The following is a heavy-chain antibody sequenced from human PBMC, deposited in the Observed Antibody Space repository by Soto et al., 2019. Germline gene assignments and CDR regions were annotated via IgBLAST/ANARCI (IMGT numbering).Heavy chain of an antibody. CDR3: ARERWGGYAFDI. D-gene: IGHD3-16*01. J-gene: IGHJ3*02. CDR1: GFTFSSYW. CDR2: INSDGSST. Sequence: GGSLRLSCAASGFTFSSYWMHWVRQAPGKGLVWVSRINSDGSSTSYADSVKGRFTISRDNAKNTLYLQMNSLRAEDTAVYSCARERWGGYAFDIWGQGTMVTVSS. V-gene: IGHV3-74*01.